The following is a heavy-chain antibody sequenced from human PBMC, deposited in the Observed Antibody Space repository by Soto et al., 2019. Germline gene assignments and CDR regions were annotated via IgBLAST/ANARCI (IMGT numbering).Heavy chain of an antibody. V-gene: IGHV3-23*01. Sequence: GGSLRLSCAASGFTFSSYAMSWVRQAPGKGLEWVSAISGSGGSTYYADSVKGRFTISRDNSKNTLYLQMNSLRAEDTAVYYCENVGAVNFWSGYYPTDSFDIWGQGTMVTVSS. CDR3: ENVGAVNFWSGYYPTDSFDI. CDR2: ISGSGGST. J-gene: IGHJ3*02. CDR1: GFTFSSYA. D-gene: IGHD3-3*01.